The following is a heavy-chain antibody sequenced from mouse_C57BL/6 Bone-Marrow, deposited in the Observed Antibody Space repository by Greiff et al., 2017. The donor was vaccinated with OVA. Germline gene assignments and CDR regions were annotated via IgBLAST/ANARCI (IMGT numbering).Heavy chain of an antibody. Sequence: EVKLVESGGGLVQPGGSMKLSCAASGFTFSDAWMDWVRQSPEKGLEWVAEIRNKANNHATYYAESVKGRFTISRDDSKSSVYLQMNSLRAEDTGIYYCTGRNSQLLRYWYFDVWGTGTTVTVSS. V-gene: IGHV6-6*01. D-gene: IGHD1-1*01. CDR1: GFTFSDAW. CDR3: TGRNSQLLRYWYFDV. CDR2: IRNKANNHAT. J-gene: IGHJ1*03.